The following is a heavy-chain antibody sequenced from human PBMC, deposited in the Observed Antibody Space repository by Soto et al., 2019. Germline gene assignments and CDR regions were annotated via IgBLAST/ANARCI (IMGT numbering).Heavy chain of an antibody. CDR3: ARGAVGITFFGVLAYFDY. J-gene: IGHJ4*02. Sequence: QVQLQESGPGLVKASQTLSLTCTVSGDSISSRGYYWGWIRQHPGEGLEWIGYIYDSESIYYNPSFKGRVTISVDTSKNQFSLKLSAMTAADTAVYYCARGAVGITFFGVLAYFDYWGQGTLVTASS. D-gene: IGHD3-3*01. CDR1: GDSISSRGYY. CDR2: IYDSESI. V-gene: IGHV4-31*03.